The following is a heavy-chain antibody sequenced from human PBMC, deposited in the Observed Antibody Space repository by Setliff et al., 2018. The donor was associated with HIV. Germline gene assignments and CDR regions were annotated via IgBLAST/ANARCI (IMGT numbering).Heavy chain of an antibody. J-gene: IGHJ4*02. D-gene: IGHD3-10*01. V-gene: IGHV1-46*01. CDR1: GYTFTTYH. CDR2: INPKNRST. Sequence: GASVKVSCKASGYTFTTYHMHWLRQAPGQGLEWMGIINPKNRSTPYAQRFQDRVTMTSDTSTNTFYMELSSLKSEDTAVYYCTRNLYYYASGIHFGVYWGQGTPVTVSS. CDR3: TRNLYYYASGIHFGVY.